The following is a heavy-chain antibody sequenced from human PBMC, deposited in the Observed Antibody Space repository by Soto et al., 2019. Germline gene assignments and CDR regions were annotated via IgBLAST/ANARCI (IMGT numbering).Heavy chain of an antibody. Sequence: QVQLVQSGAEVKKPGASVKVSCKASGYTLNTYGITWVRQAPGQGLEWMGWISANNDNTNYQQKLQGRVTMTTDTSTSTAYMELRSLTSDDTAVYYCARGTYFDYWGQGTLVTVSS. CDR2: ISANNDNT. J-gene: IGHJ4*02. CDR1: GYTLNTYG. V-gene: IGHV1-18*01. CDR3: ARGTYFDY.